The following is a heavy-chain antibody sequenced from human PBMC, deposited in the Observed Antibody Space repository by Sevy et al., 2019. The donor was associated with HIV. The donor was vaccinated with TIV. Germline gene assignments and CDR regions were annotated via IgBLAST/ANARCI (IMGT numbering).Heavy chain of an antibody. D-gene: IGHD3-16*02. J-gene: IGHJ4*02. Sequence: SETLSLTCAVYGGSFSGYYWSWIRQPPGKGLEWIGEINHSGSTNYNPSLKSRVTISVDTSNNQFSLKLSSVTAADTAVYYCASVTFGGVIVTQIFDYWGQGTLVTVSS. V-gene: IGHV4-34*01. CDR2: INHSGST. CDR1: GGSFSGYY. CDR3: ASVTFGGVIVTQIFDY.